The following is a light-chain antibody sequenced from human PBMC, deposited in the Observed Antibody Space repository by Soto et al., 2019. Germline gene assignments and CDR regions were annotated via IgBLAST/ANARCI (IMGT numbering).Light chain of an antibody. CDR1: NNDVGGYDF. J-gene: IGLJ1*01. V-gene: IGLV2-14*01. CDR2: EVR. CDR3: SSYTSSGTLLYA. Sequence: QSALTQPASVSGSLGQSITISCTGTNNDVGGYDFVSWYQQHPGKAPRLMIYEVRNRPSGVSTRFSGSKSGNTASLTISGLQADDEADYYCSSYTSSGTLLYAFGPGTKVTVL.